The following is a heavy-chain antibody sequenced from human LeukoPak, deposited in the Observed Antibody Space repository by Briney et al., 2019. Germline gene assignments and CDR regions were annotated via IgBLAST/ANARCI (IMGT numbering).Heavy chain of an antibody. J-gene: IGHJ3*02. D-gene: IGHD3-22*01. CDR1: GFTFDDYA. CDR3: AKGRKEAVEYRYYDSSGYYYVGDAFDI. CDR2: ISWNSGNI. Sequence: PGGSLRLSCAASGFTFDDYAMHWVRQAPGKGLEGVSGISWNSGNIGYAESVKGRFTISRDNDKNSLYLQMNSLRVENIALYYCAKGRKEAVEYRYYDSSGYYYVGDAFDIWGQGTMVTVSS. V-gene: IGHV3-9*03.